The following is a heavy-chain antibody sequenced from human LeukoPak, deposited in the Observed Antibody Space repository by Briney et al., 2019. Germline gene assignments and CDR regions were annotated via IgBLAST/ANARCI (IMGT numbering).Heavy chain of an antibody. Sequence: SESLSLTCTVSGGSISSYDWSWIRQPPGKGLEWVGYIYYSGSTNYNPSIKSRVTISVDTSKNQFSLKLSSVTAADTAVYYCARDKGIAGYYYYGMDVWGQGSTVTVSS. CDR2: IYYSGST. CDR3: ARDKGIAGYYYYGMDV. J-gene: IGHJ6*02. D-gene: IGHD6-13*01. CDR1: GGSISSYD. V-gene: IGHV4-59*01.